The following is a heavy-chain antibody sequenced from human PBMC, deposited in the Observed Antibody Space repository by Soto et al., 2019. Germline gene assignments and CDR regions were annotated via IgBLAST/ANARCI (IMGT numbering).Heavy chain of an antibody. Sequence: QVQLVESGGGVVQPGRSLRLSCAASGFTFSTYGMHWVRQAPGTGLEWVAVISYEASNQYYPDSVKGRFTISSDNSKNSLHVQMNSLRAEDTALDYCAKARDTNTWYSNLVSFDNWGQGTLGTVSP. CDR2: ISYEASNQ. J-gene: IGHJ4*02. CDR3: AKARDTNTWYSNLVSFDN. CDR1: GFTFSTYG. V-gene: IGHV3-30*18. D-gene: IGHD6-13*01.